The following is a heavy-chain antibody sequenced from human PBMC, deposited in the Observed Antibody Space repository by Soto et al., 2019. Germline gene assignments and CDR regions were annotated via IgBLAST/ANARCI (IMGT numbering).Heavy chain of an antibody. CDR3: EKDRTSSGTTVRFDP. V-gene: IGHV3-23*01. CDR2: ISGSGGST. CDR1: GFTFSSYS. Sequence: EVQLLESGGNLVQPGGSLRLSCAASGFTFSSYSMSWVRQVSGKGLEWVASISGSGGSTYYADSVKGRFTISRDNSKNTLSLLLNSRTAEDTAVYYCEKDRTSSGTTVRFDPWGQGTLVTVSS. D-gene: IGHD1-1*01. J-gene: IGHJ5*01.